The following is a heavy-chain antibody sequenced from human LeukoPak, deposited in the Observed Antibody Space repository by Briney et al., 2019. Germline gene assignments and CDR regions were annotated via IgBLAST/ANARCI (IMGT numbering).Heavy chain of an antibody. V-gene: IGHV3-7*03. CDR1: GFTFKNYI. J-gene: IGHJ5*02. CDR2: IKQDGSEK. Sequence: PGGSLRLSCVVSGFTFKNYIMSWVRQAPGKGLEWVANIKQDGSEKYYVDSVKGRFTISRDNAKNSLYLQMNSLRAEDTAVYYCAKPSSSGWFDPWGQGTLVTVSS. D-gene: IGHD6-25*01. CDR3: AKPSSSGWFDP.